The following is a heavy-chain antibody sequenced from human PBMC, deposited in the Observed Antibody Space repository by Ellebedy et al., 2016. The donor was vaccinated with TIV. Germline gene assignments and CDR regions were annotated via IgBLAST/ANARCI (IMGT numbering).Heavy chain of an antibody. D-gene: IGHD3-3*01. J-gene: IGHJ3*02. Sequence: AASVKVSCKVSGYSLTELSMHWVRQAPGKGLEWMGGFDPEDGETIYAQKFQCRVTMTEDTSTDTAYMELSSLRSEDTAVYYCARGYELRFLEWLRLDALDIWGQGTMVTVSS. CDR3: ARGYELRFLEWLRLDALDI. CDR1: GYSLTELS. V-gene: IGHV1-24*01. CDR2: FDPEDGET.